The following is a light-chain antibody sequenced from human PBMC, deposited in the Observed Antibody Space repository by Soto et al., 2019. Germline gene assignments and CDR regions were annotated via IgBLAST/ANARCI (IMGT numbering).Light chain of an antibody. J-gene: IGKJ3*01. V-gene: IGKV4-1*01. Sequence: DTVMTQSPDSLAVSLGERATINCKSSQSVLYSSNNKNYLAWYQQKPGQSPKLLIYWASSRESGVPDRFSGSGSGTDFTLTISSLQAEDVAVYYCQQYYTIPFTFGPGTKVDIK. CDR3: QQYYTIPFT. CDR1: QSVLYSSNNKNY. CDR2: WAS.